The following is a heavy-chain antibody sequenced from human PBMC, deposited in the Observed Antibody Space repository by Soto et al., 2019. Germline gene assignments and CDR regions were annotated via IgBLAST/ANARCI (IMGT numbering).Heavy chain of an antibody. CDR1: GYSFTSYW. CDR3: ARLSRYCSGGSCYGGKGAYYGMDV. D-gene: IGHD2-15*01. Sequence: GESLKISCKGSGYSFTSYWIGWVRQMPVKGLEWMGITYPGDSDTRYSPSFQGQVTISADKSISTAYLQWSSLKASDTAMYYCARLSRYCSGGSCYGGKGAYYGMDVWGQGTTVTVS. J-gene: IGHJ6*02. V-gene: IGHV5-51*01. CDR2: TYPGDSDT.